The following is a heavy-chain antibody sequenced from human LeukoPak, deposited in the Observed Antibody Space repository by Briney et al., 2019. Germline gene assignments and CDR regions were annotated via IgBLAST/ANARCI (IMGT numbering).Heavy chain of an antibody. J-gene: IGHJ4*02. CDR3: ATTLTRDSSGSYGALDY. D-gene: IGHD6-19*01. Sequence: GGSLRLSCAASGFTVSSNYMSWVRQAPGKGLEWVSVIYSGGSTYSADSVKGRFTISRDNSKNTLYLQMNSLRAEDTAVYYCATTLTRDSSGSYGALDYWGQGALVTVSS. CDR1: GFTVSSNY. CDR2: IYSGGST. V-gene: IGHV3-66*01.